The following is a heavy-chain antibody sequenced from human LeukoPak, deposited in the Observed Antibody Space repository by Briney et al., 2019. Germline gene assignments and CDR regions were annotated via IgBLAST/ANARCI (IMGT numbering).Heavy chain of an antibody. Sequence: PSQTLSLTCTVSGGSISSGGYYWSWIRQHPGKGLEWIGYIYYSGSTNYNPSLKSRVTISVDTSKNQFSLKLSSVTAADTAVYYCARLTYYDFWSGYPYGMDVWGQGTTVAVSS. D-gene: IGHD3-3*01. J-gene: IGHJ6*02. V-gene: IGHV4-31*03. CDR1: GGSISSGGYY. CDR2: IYYSGST. CDR3: ARLTYYDFWSGYPYGMDV.